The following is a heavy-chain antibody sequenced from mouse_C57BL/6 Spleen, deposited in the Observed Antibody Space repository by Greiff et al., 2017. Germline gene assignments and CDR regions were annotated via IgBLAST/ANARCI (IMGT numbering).Heavy chain of an antibody. D-gene: IGHD1-1*01. CDR1: GYTFPDPT. V-gene: IGHV1-78*01. J-gene: IGHJ1*03. CDR2: IYPRDGST. CDR3: ARGGYGSSYDWYFDV. Sequence: QVQLQQSDAELVKPGASVKISCKVSGYTFPDPTLNWMKQRPEQGLEWIGYIYPRDGSTKYNEKFKGKATLTADKSSSTAYMQLNSLTSEDSAVYFCARGGYGSSYDWYFDVWGTGTTVTVYS.